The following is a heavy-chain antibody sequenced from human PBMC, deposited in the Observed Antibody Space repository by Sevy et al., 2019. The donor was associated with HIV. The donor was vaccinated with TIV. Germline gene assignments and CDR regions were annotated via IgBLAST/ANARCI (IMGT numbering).Heavy chain of an antibody. J-gene: IGHJ4*02. CDR2: ISSDGSST. CDR1: GFTFSSYW. CDR3: ARDGRAAGDFDY. V-gene: IGHV3-74*01. D-gene: IGHD6-13*01. Sequence: GGSLRLSCAASGFTFSSYWMHWVRHAPGKGLVWVSRISSDGSSTSYADSVRGRFTLSRDNAEKTLYLQMNSLRAEGTGLYYCARDGRAAGDFDYWGQGTLVTVSS.